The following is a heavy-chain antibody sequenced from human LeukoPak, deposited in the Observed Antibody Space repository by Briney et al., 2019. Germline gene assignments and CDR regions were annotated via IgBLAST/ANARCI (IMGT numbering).Heavy chain of an antibody. J-gene: IGHJ4*02. CDR2: IYYSGST. D-gene: IGHD3-22*01. CDR3: ARVGYYYDSRALDY. Sequence: SETLSLTCTVSGGSISSYYWSWLRQPPGKGLEWLGYIYYSGSTNYNPSLKSRVTISVDTSKNQFSLKLSSVTAADTAVYYCARVGYYYDSRALDYWGQGTLVTVSS. V-gene: IGHV4-59*01. CDR1: GGSISSYY.